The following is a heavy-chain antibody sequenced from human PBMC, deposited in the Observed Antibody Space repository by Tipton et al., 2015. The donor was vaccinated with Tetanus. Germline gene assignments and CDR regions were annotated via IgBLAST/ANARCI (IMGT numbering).Heavy chain of an antibody. D-gene: IGHD3-16*01. J-gene: IGHJ3*02. CDR1: GFTLSRYT. CDR2: ISSSSRYI. Sequence: SLRLSCAASGFTLSRYTLNWVRQAPGKGLEWVSSISSSSRYIYYADSVKGRFTFSRDNAKNSLYLQVNSLRVEDTAVYYCARAISSRWGKHDAFDIWGQGTTVAVSS. CDR3: ARAISSRWGKHDAFDI. V-gene: IGHV3-21*06.